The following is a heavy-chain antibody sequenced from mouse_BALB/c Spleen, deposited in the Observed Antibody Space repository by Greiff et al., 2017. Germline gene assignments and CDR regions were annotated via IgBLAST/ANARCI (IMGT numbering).Heavy chain of an antibody. J-gene: IGHJ4*01. CDR3: ARVISCYAMDY. CDR1: GFTFSSYA. V-gene: IGHV5-9-4*01. Sequence: EVKLVESGGGLVKPGGSLKLSCAASGFTFSSYAMSWVRQSPEKRLEWVAEISSGGSYTYYPDTVTGRFTISRDNAKNTLYLEMSSLRSEDTAMYYCARVISCYAMDYWGQGTSVTVSS. CDR2: ISSGGSYT.